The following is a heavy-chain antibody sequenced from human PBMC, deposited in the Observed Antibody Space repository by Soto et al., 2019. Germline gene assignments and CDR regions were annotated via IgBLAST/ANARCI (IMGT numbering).Heavy chain of an antibody. V-gene: IGHV3-7*01. CDR1: GFTFSSYW. J-gene: IGHJ5*02. Sequence: EVQLVESGGGLVQPGGSLRLSCAASGFTFSSYWMSWVRQAPGKGLEWVANIKQDGSEKYYVDSVKGRFTISRDNAKNSLYLQMNSLRAEDTAVYYCARSGWFREGWFDPWGQGTLVTVSS. D-gene: IGHD3-10*01. CDR3: ARSGWFREGWFDP. CDR2: IKQDGSEK.